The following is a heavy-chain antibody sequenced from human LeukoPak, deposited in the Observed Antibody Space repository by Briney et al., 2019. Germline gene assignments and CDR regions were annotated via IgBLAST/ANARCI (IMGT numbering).Heavy chain of an antibody. CDR2: ISAYNGNT. D-gene: IGHD6-19*01. CDR3: ARRPKQGLGSDYYDYYMDV. CDR1: GYTFTSYG. V-gene: IGHV1-18*01. J-gene: IGHJ6*03. Sequence: ASVKLSCKASGYTFTSYGISWVRQAAGQGLEWMGWISAYNGNTNYAQKLPGRVTMATDTSTSTAYMELRRLRSDDTAVYYCARRPKQGLGSDYYDYYMDVWGKGTTVTVSS.